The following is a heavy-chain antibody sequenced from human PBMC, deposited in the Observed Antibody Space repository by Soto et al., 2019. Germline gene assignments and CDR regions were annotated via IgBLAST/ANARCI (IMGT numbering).Heavy chain of an antibody. J-gene: IGHJ5*02. CDR2: IFYLGSS. V-gene: IGHV4-39*01. CDR1: GDSIISSDFY. Sequence: PSETLSLTCTVSGDSIISSDFYWGWVRQPPGKGLEWIGSIFYLGSSYYNPSLKSRVTMSVDTSKNQFSLRLRSVTAADTALYFCARQSLALRKNNWFDHWGQGIMVTVSS. CDR3: ARQSLALRKNNWFDH. D-gene: IGHD3-3*02.